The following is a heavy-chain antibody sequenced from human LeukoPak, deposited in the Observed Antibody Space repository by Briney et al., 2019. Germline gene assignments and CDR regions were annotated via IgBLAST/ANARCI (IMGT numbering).Heavy chain of an antibody. V-gene: IGHV3-30*04. Sequence: PGGSLRLSCAASGFTFSSHAMHWVRQAPGKGLEWVAVISYDGSNKYYADSVKGRFTISRDNAKNSLYLQMNSLRAEDTAVYYCARGVFGGSYFDYWGQGTLVTVSS. CDR3: ARGVFGGSYFDY. D-gene: IGHD1-26*01. CDR2: ISYDGSNK. CDR1: GFTFSSHA. J-gene: IGHJ4*02.